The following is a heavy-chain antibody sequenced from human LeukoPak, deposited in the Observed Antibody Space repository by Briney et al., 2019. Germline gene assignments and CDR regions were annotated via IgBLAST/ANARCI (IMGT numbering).Heavy chain of an antibody. Sequence: GESLKISCNGSGYXFTSYWICWVRQMPGKGLGWMGIIYPGDSDTRYSPSFQGQVTISADKSITTAYLQWSSLKASDTAMYYCARHTTVGGSLRFDYWGQGTLVSVSS. CDR3: ARHTTVGGSLRFDY. CDR2: IYPGDSDT. D-gene: IGHD4-23*01. CDR1: GYXFTSYW. J-gene: IGHJ4*02. V-gene: IGHV5-51*01.